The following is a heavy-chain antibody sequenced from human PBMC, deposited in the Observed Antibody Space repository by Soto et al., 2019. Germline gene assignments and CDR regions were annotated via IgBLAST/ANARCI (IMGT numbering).Heavy chain of an antibody. CDR1: GGTFSSYT. V-gene: IGHV1-69*02. J-gene: IGHJ3*02. Sequence: VASVKVSCKASGGTFSSYTSSWVRQAPGQGLEWMGRIIPILGIANYAQKFQGRVTITADKSTSTAYMELSSLRSEDTAVYYCASTEFESISMIVVTPDAFDIWCQGTMVTV. D-gene: IGHD3-22*01. CDR3: ASTEFESISMIVVTPDAFDI. CDR2: IIPILGIA.